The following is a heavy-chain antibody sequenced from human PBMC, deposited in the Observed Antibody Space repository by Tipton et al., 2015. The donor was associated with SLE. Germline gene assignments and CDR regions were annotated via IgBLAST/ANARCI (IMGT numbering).Heavy chain of an antibody. V-gene: IGHV4-34*12. CDR2: IIHSGVT. CDR1: GESFNGYF. D-gene: IGHD4-17*01. CDR3: ASHLFDFGDPIFDS. J-gene: IGHJ4*01. Sequence: GLVKPSQTLSLTCAVYGESFNGYFWTWIRQPPGKGLEWIAEIIHSGVTDYNPSPKSRVTISVDTSRNQVSLWLRSVTAADTAVYYCASHLFDFGDPIFDSWGHGALVTISS.